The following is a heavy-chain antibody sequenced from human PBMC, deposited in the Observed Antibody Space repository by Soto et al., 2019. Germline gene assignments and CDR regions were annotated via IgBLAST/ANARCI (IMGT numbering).Heavy chain of an antibody. D-gene: IGHD3-9*01. CDR1: GYTFTSYG. CDR3: ARFALTFSPINYYDILTGYQPKFDY. J-gene: IGHJ4*02. CDR2: ISAYNGNT. V-gene: IGHV1-18*01. Sequence: ASVKVSCKASGYTFTSYGISWVRQAPGQGLEWMGWISAYNGNTNYAQKLQGRVTMTTDTSTSTAYMELRSLRSDDTAVYYCARFALTFSPINYYDILTGYQPKFDYWGQGTLVTVSS.